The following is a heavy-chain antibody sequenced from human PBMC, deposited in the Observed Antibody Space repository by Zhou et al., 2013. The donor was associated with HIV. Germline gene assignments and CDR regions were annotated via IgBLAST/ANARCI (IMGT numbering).Heavy chain of an antibody. V-gene: IGHV3-7*01. D-gene: IGHD6-13*01. CDR2: IRPDGSEK. J-gene: IGHJ4*02. Sequence: EVQLVESGGGLVQPGGSLRLSCIASGFTFTHYWMSWVRHTPGKGLEWVANIRPDGSEKFYVDSVRGRFTISRDNAKKSLFLQMNSLRAEDTAVYYCASGYSSSWYFATFDYWAREPWSASPQ. CDR3: ASGYSSSWYFATFDY. CDR1: GFTFTHYW.